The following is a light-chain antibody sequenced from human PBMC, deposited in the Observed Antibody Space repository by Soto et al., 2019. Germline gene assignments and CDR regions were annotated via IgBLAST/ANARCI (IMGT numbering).Light chain of an antibody. CDR1: QGISNY. Sequence: DIQMTQSPSSLSASVGDRVTNTCRASQGISNYLAWYQQKPGKVPKLLIYAASTLQSGVPSRFSGSGSGTDFTLTISSLQPEDVATYYCQKYNSAQITFGQGTRLEIK. CDR3: QKYNSAQIT. J-gene: IGKJ5*01. CDR2: AAS. V-gene: IGKV1-27*01.